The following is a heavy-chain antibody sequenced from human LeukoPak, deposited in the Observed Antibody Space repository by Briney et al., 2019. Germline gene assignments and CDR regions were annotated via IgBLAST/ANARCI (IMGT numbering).Heavy chain of an antibody. Sequence: GGSLRLSCAASGFTFGSYWMHWVRQAPGKGLEWVANIKKDGSEKYYVDSVKGRFTISRDNAKKSLYLQMNSLRAEDTAVYYCARHLSGVTGYTYGRGIDYWGQGTLVTVSS. V-gene: IGHV3-7*01. CDR3: ARHLSGVTGYTYGRGIDY. D-gene: IGHD5-18*01. CDR2: IKKDGSEK. J-gene: IGHJ4*02. CDR1: GFTFGSYW.